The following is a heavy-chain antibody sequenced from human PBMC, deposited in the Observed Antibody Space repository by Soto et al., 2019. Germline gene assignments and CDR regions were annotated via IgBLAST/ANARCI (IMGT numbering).Heavy chain of an antibody. J-gene: IGHJ4*02. CDR2: ISGSTSGT. CDR1: GFAFSSYA. Sequence: EVQLLESGGGLVQPGGSLRLSCAASGFAFSSYAMSWVRQAPGKGLEWVSSISGSTSGTYYADAVKGRFTISRDNSNNPVQPPRTRLCPSVPAVYSALKTLPSPAPFAYGGQGALVTVSS. CDR3: LKTLPSPAPFAY. V-gene: IGHV3-23*01.